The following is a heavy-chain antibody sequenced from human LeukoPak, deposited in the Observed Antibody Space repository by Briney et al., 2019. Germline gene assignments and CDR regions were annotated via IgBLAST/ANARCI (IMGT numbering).Heavy chain of an antibody. V-gene: IGHV3-30*18. CDR3: AKERGGYSYGHDAFDI. J-gene: IGHJ3*02. Sequence: GGSLRLSCAASGFTFSSYGVHWVRQAPGKGLEWVAVISYDGSNKYYAASVKGRFTISRDNSKNTLYLQMNSLRAEDTAVYYCAKERGGYSYGHDAFDIWGQGTMVTVSS. CDR1: GFTFSSYG. D-gene: IGHD5-18*01. CDR2: ISYDGSNK.